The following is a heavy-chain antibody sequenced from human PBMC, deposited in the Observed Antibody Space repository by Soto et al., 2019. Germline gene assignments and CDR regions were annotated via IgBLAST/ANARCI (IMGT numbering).Heavy chain of an antibody. V-gene: IGHV5-51*01. CDR3: ARNGRSSYGMDV. Sequence: GESLKISYKGFGYSFPTYWIGWVRQMPGKGLEWMGIIYPGDSDTRYSPSFQGQVTMSADKSISTAYLQWNSLKATDTAMYYCARNGRSSYGMDVWGQGTTVTVSS. D-gene: IGHD1-1*01. J-gene: IGHJ6*02. CDR2: IYPGDSDT. CDR1: GYSFPTYW.